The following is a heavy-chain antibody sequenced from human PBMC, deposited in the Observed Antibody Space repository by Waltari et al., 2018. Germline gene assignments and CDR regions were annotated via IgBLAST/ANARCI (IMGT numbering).Heavy chain of an antibody. D-gene: IGHD6-13*01. Sequence: QLVESGGGLVQPGGSLRLSCRASGFSFSSSWMTWVRQAPGKGREWVANIKRDASEKSYVGSVEGRFTISRDNAENSLYLQMNSLRVEDTAVYYCARDLMRVAGTLWGQGTLVTVSS. V-gene: IGHV3-7*04. CDR3: ARDLMRVAGTL. J-gene: IGHJ4*02. CDR1: GFSFSSSW. CDR2: IKRDASEK.